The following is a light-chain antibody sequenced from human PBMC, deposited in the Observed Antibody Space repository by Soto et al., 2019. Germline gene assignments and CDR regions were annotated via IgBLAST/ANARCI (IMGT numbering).Light chain of an antibody. V-gene: IGKV3-20*01. J-gene: IGKJ1*01. CDR1: QTVRSSD. CDR2: VAS. Sequence: EIVLTQSPCTLSLSPGERATLSCRASQTVRSSDLAWYTQKPGQAPSLLINVASTRATGISDRFSGSGSGTDFTLTISRLAPEDVAVYYRQKYGRPPWTFGQGTKVEIK. CDR3: QKYGRPPWT.